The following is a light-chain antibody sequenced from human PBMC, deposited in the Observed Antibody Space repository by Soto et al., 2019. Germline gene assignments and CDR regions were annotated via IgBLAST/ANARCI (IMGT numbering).Light chain of an antibody. CDR1: QSISSW. J-gene: IGKJ2*01. Sequence: DIQMTQSPSTLSASVGDRVTITCRASQSISSWLAWYQQKPGKAPNLLIYEASSLQSGVPSRFSGSGSGTEFALTITSLQPDDLATYYCQQYSSYPYTFGQGTKLEIK. CDR3: QQYSSYPYT. V-gene: IGKV1-5*03. CDR2: EAS.